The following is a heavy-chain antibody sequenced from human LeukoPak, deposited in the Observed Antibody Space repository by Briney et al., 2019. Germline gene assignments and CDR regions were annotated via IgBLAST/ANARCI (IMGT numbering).Heavy chain of an antibody. CDR3: ARVPRSYYYYYYMDV. CDR1: GGSISGYH. V-gene: IGHV4-59*01. Sequence: SETLSLACTVSGGSISGYHWSWIRQPPGKGLEWLGYIYYSGSSNYNPSLKSRVTISADTSKNQFSLKLSSVTAADTAVYYCARVPRSYYYYYYMDVWGKGTTVTVSS. J-gene: IGHJ6*03. CDR2: IYYSGSS.